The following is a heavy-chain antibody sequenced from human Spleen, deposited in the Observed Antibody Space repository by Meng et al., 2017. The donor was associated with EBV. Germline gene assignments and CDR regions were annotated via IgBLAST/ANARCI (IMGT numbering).Heavy chain of an antibody. D-gene: IGHD1-26*01. CDR3: ARLSRSYYVGAFDY. CDR1: GGSISSSSYY. CDR2: IYYSGST. Sequence: QLVESGPGLGKPAEPLTLTCTVSGGSISSSSYYWGWNRPPQGKVREWIGSIYYSGSTYSNPSLKSRVTISVDTSKNQFSLKLSSVTAADTAVYYCARLSRSYYVGAFDYWGQGTLVTVSS. V-gene: IGHV4-39*01. J-gene: IGHJ4*02.